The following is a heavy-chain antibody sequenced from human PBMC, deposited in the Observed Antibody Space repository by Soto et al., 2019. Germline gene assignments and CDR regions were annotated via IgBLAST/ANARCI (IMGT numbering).Heavy chain of an antibody. J-gene: IGHJ4*02. Sequence: QLQLQESGPGLVKPSETLSLTCSVSDDSINSDKYYWGWIRQPPGKGLEWIGSIYYRGNAYYNPSLHPRVTMSLDKSKSQFSLKLTSLTAADSAVYFCARLEGLATISYYFDFWGPGALVTVSS. D-gene: IGHD3-9*01. V-gene: IGHV4-39*01. CDR3: ARLEGLATISYYFDF. CDR2: IYYRGNA. CDR1: DDSINSDKYY.